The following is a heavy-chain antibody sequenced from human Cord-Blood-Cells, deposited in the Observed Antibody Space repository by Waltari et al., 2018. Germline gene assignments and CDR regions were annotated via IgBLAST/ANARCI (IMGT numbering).Heavy chain of an antibody. D-gene: IGHD1-26*01. Sequence: EVQLLESGGGLVQPVGSLRLSCAASGFTFSSYAMSWVRQAPGKGLEWVSAISGSGGSTYYADSVKGRFTISRDNSKNTLYLQMNSLRAEDTAVYYCAKDRRSYYYFDYWGQGTLVTVSS. V-gene: IGHV3-23*01. CDR3: AKDRRSYYYFDY. CDR2: ISGSGGST. J-gene: IGHJ4*02. CDR1: GFTFSSYA.